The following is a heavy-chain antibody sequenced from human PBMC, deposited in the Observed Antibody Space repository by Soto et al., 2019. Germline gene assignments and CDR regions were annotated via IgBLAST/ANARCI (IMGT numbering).Heavy chain of an antibody. CDR1: GYTFTSYS. CDR3: AREIIGSGYDY. J-gene: IGHJ4*02. V-gene: IGHV1-3*01. D-gene: IGHD3-10*01. CDR2: INAGKGKT. Sequence: ASVKVSCKTSGYTFTSYSIHWVRQAPGQRLEWMGWINAGKGKTKYSENFQGRVTITRDTSASTAYMDLSSLRSEDTAFYYCAREIIGSGYDYWGQGTLVTV.